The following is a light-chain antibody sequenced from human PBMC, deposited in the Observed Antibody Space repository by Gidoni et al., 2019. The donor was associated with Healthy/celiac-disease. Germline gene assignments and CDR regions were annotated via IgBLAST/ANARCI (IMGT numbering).Light chain of an antibody. V-gene: IGKV1-33*01. CDR3: QQYDNLPPFT. CDR2: DAS. CDR1: QDISNY. J-gene: IGKJ3*01. Sequence: DIQMIQSPSSLSASVGDRVTITCQASQDISNYLNWYQQKPGKAPKLLIYDASNLETGVPSRCSGSGSGTDFTFTISSLQPEDIATYYCQQYDNLPPFTFGPGTKVDIK.